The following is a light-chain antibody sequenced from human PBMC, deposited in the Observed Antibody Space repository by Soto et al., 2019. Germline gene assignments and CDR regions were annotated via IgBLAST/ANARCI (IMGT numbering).Light chain of an antibody. Sequence: QSVLTQPASLSGSPGQSITISCTGTSSDVGGYNYVSLYQQHPGKAPKLMIYDVSNRPSGVSNRFSGSKSGNTASLTISGIQAEDEADYYCSSYTSSSTVVFGGGTKLTVL. CDR2: DVS. J-gene: IGLJ2*01. CDR1: SSDVGGYNY. CDR3: SSYTSSSTVV. V-gene: IGLV2-14*01.